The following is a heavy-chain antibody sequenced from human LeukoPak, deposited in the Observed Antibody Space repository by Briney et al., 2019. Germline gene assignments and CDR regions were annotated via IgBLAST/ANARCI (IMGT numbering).Heavy chain of an antibody. CDR3: ARGMTVTHDAFDI. CDR1: GYTFTSYY. V-gene: IGHV1-46*01. D-gene: IGHD4-17*01. CDR2: INPSGGST. Sequence: ASVKVSCKASGYTFTSYYIHWVRQAPGQGLEWMGIINPSGGSTSYTQKFQGRVTMTRDTSTSTVYMELSSLRSEDTAIYYCARGMTVTHDAFDIWGQGTTVTVSS. J-gene: IGHJ3*02.